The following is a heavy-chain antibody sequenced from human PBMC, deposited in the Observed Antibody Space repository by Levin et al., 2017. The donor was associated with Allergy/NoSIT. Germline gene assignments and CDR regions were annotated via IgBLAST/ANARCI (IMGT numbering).Heavy chain of an antibody. CDR3: ARVRTGYCSSTSCPKINYFDY. CDR1: GYTFTGYY. Sequence: ASVKVSCKASGYTFTGYYMHWVRQAPGQGLEWMGRINPNSGGTNYAQKFQGRVTMTRDTSISTAYMELSRLRSDDTAVYYCARVRTGYCSSTSCPKINYFDYWGQGTLVTVSS. CDR2: INPNSGGT. V-gene: IGHV1-2*06. J-gene: IGHJ4*02. D-gene: IGHD2-2*01.